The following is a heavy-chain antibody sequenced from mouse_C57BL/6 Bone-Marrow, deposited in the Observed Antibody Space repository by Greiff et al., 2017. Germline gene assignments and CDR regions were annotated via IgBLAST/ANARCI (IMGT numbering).Heavy chain of an antibody. CDR3: ARIWSFAY. V-gene: IGHV1-82*01. Sequence: VQLQQSGPELVKPGASVKISCKASGYAFSSSWMNWVKQRPGKGLEWIGRIYPGDGDTNYNGKIKGKATLTADKSSSTADMQLSSLTAEDSTGDCGARIWSFAYWGQGTLGTIYA. CDR1: GYAFSSSW. CDR2: IYPGDGDT. J-gene: IGHJ3*01. D-gene: IGHD1-1*02.